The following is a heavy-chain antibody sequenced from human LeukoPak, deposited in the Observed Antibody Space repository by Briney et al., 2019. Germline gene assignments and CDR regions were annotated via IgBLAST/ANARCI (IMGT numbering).Heavy chain of an antibody. CDR1: GYTFTSYD. V-gene: IGHV1-8*01. D-gene: IGHD3-3*01. Sequence: GASVKVSCKASGYTFTSYDINWVRQATGQGLEWMGWMNPNSGNKGYAQKFQGRVTMTRNTSISTAYMELSSLRSEDTAVYYCARGRIFGVVIHDYWSQGTLVTVSS. CDR2: MNPNSGNK. J-gene: IGHJ4*02. CDR3: ARGRIFGVVIHDY.